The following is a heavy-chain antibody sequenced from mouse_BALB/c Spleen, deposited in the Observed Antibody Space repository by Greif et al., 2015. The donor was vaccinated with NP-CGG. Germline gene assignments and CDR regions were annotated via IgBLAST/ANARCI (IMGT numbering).Heavy chain of an antibody. CDR3: ARWYYGSSDY. Sequence: VQLQQSGAELVKPGASVKLSCKASGYTFTSYWMHWVKQRPGQGLEWIGEINPSNGRTNYNEKFKSKATLTVDKSSSTAYMQLSSLTSEDSAVYYCARWYYGSSDYWGQGTTLTVSS. V-gene: IGHV1S81*02. J-gene: IGHJ2*01. CDR1: GYTFTSYW. D-gene: IGHD1-1*01. CDR2: INPSNGRT.